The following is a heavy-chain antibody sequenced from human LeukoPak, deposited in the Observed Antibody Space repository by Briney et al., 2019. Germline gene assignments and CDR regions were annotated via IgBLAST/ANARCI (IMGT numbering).Heavy chain of an antibody. CDR1: GGSISGGGYS. V-gene: IGHV4-30-2*01. Sequence: PSQTLSLTCAVSGGSISGGGYSWSWIRQPPGKGLEWIGYIYHSGSTYYNPSLKSRVTISVDRSKNQFSLKLSSVTAADTAVYYCAAGYYIGSYYYGMDVWGQGTTVTVSS. J-gene: IGHJ6*02. CDR2: IYHSGST. D-gene: IGHD3-9*01. CDR3: AAGYYIGSYYYGMDV.